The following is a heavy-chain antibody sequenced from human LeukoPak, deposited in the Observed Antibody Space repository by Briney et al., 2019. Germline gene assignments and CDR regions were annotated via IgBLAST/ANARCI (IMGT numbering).Heavy chain of an antibody. CDR2: IYSGGST. V-gene: IGHV3-53*01. J-gene: IGHJ4*02. CDR3: ARAPSYGDYTFDY. CDR1: GFTVSSNY. D-gene: IGHD4-17*01. Sequence: GGSLRLSCAASGFTVSSNYMSWVRLAPGKGLEWVSVIYSGGSTYYADSVKGRFTISRDNSKNTLYLQMNSLRAEDTAVYYCARAPSYGDYTFDYWGQGTLVTVSS.